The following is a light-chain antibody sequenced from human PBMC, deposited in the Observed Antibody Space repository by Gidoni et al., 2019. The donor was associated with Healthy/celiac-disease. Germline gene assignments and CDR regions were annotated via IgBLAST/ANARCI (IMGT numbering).Light chain of an antibody. CDR3: QQLKSYPPIT. Sequence: DIQLTQSPSFLSASVGDRVTITCRASQGISSYLAWYQQTPGKAPKLLIYAASTLQGGVPSRFSGSGSGTEFTLTISSLQPEDFATYYCQQLKSYPPITFGQGTRLEIK. J-gene: IGKJ5*01. CDR1: QGISSY. V-gene: IGKV1-9*01. CDR2: AAS.